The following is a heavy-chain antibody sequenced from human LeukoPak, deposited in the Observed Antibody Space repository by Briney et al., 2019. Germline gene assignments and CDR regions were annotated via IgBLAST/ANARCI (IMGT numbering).Heavy chain of an antibody. Sequence: TGGSLRLSCAASGFTFSSYSMNWVRQAPGKGLEWVSSISSSSSYIYYADSVKGRFTISGDNAKNSLYLQMNSLRAEDTAVYYCARDRDAYPWGEQQLVQGGDYWGQGTLVTVSS. CDR3: ARDRDAYPWGEQQLVQGGDY. J-gene: IGHJ4*02. CDR2: ISSSSSYI. D-gene: IGHD6-13*01. V-gene: IGHV3-21*01. CDR1: GFTFSSYS.